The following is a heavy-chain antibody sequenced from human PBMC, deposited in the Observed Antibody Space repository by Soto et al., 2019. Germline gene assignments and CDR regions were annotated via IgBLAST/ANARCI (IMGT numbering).Heavy chain of an antibody. CDR2: INPNGGST. J-gene: IGHJ4*02. Sequence: ASVKVSCKAPGDTFTSYYMHWVRQAPGHGLEWMGVINPNGGSTRFAQKFQGRVTMTSDTSTSTVYMELRGLTSEDTAVYYCARRTIYCSGGSCSSFPFDYWGQGTLVTVSS. D-gene: IGHD2-15*01. V-gene: IGHV1-46*01. CDR3: ARRTIYCSGGSCSSFPFDY. CDR1: GDTFTSYY.